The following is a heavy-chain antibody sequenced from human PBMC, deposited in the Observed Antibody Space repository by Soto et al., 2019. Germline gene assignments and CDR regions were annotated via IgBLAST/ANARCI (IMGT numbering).Heavy chain of an antibody. J-gene: IGHJ6*02. CDR3: ARGDILTGYYYYYYGMDV. V-gene: IGHV4-39*07. Sequence: PSETLSLTCTVSGGSISSGDYYWSWIRQPPGKGLEWIGEINHSGSTNYNPSLKSRVTISVDTSKNQFSLKLSSVTAADTAVYYCARGDILTGYYYYYYGMDVWGQGTTVCVSS. CDR2: INHSGST. CDR1: GGSISSGDYY. D-gene: IGHD3-9*01.